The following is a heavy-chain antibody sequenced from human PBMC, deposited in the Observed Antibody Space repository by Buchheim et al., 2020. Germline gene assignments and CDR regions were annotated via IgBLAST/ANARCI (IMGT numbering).Heavy chain of an antibody. J-gene: IGHJ6*02. V-gene: IGHV1-2*04. D-gene: IGHD6-13*01. CDR3: ARDRRIAAAGKGYYYYGMDV. Sequence: QVQLVQSGAEVKKPGASVKVSCKASGYTFTGYYMHWVRQAPGQGLEWMGWINPNSGGTNYAQKFQGWVTMTRATSISTAYMELSRLRSDDTAVYYCARDRRIAAAGKGYYYYGMDVWGQGTT. CDR1: GYTFTGYY. CDR2: INPNSGGT.